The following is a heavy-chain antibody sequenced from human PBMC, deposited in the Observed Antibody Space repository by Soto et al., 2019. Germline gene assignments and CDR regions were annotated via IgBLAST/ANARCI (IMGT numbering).Heavy chain of an antibody. CDR3: ARQDDFWRGPYYFDY. Sequence: PGESLKISCKGSGYSFTSYWISWVRQMPGKGLEWMGRIDPSDSYTNYSPSFQGHVTISADKSISTAYLQWSSLKASDTAMYYCARQDDFWRGPYYFDYWGQGTLVTVSS. D-gene: IGHD3-3*01. J-gene: IGHJ4*02. CDR1: GYSFTSYW. CDR2: IDPSDSYT. V-gene: IGHV5-10-1*01.